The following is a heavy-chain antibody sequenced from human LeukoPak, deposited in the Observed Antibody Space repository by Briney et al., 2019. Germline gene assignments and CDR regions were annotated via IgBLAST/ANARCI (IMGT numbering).Heavy chain of an antibody. Sequence: SETLSLTCTVSGGSISSYYWSWIRQPPGKGLEWIGYVYNDGSTHYNPSLKSRVAISIDTSKNSFSLKLISVTVADTAVYYCARAPYYYGSGSYYSGDFFDYWGQGTLVTVSS. CDR2: VYNDGST. J-gene: IGHJ4*02. CDR3: ARAPYYYGSGSYYSGDFFDY. V-gene: IGHV4-59*08. D-gene: IGHD3-10*01. CDR1: GGSISSYY.